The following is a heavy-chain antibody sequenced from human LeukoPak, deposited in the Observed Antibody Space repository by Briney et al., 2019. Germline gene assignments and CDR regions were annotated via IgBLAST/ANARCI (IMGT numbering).Heavy chain of an antibody. J-gene: IGHJ4*02. CDR1: GGSFSGHY. CDR2: INYSGST. Sequence: KTSETLSLTCAVYGGSFSGHYWSWIRQPPGKGLEWIGEINYSGSTNYNPSLKSRSRVTISVDTSKNQFSLKLSSVTAADTAVYYCARGPRLSYVPYKRFDYWGQGTLVTVSS. D-gene: IGHD2/OR15-2a*01. CDR3: ARGPRLSYVPYKRFDY. V-gene: IGHV4-34*01.